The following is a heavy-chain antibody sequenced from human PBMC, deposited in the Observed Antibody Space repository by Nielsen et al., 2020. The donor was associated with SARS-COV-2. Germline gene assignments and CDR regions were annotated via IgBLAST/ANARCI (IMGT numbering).Heavy chain of an antibody. CDR1: GYHFRSKW. Sequence: GESLKISCKASGYHFRSKWIGWVRQMPGKGLEWMGMIYPAGSDTRYRPSFQGHVSISADKYTDTAYLQWSSLKASDTAMYYCGAAVDLQHDAFDIWGQGTMVVVSS. D-gene: IGHD6-13*01. J-gene: IGHJ3*02. CDR2: IYPAGSDT. CDR3: GAAVDLQHDAFDI. V-gene: IGHV5-51*01.